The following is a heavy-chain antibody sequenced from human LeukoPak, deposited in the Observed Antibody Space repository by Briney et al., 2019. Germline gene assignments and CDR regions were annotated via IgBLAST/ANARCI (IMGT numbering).Heavy chain of an antibody. D-gene: IGHD6-13*01. J-gene: IGHJ6*02. Sequence: ASVKVSCKASGYTFTSYDINWVRQATGQGLEGMGWRNPNSGNTGYAQKFQGRVTMTRNTSISTAYMELSSLRSEDTAVYYCARGGYSSSWYGKYYYYYGMDVWGQGTTVTVSS. CDR3: ARGGYSSSWYGKYYYYYGMDV. CDR2: RNPNSGNT. V-gene: IGHV1-8*01. CDR1: GYTFTSYD.